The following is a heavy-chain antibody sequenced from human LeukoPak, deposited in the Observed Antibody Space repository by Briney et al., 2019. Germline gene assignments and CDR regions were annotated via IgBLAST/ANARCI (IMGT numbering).Heavy chain of an antibody. V-gene: IGHV3-48*02. Sequence: GGSLRLSCAASGFTFSGYAMNWVRQAPGKGLEWVSYISSSSSTIYYADSVKGRFTISRDNAKNSLYLQMNSLRDEATAVYYCARDLEDGSGTYMGYWGQGTLVTVSS. CDR1: GFTFSGYA. D-gene: IGHD3-10*01. CDR3: ARDLEDGSGTYMGY. CDR2: ISSSSSTI. J-gene: IGHJ4*02.